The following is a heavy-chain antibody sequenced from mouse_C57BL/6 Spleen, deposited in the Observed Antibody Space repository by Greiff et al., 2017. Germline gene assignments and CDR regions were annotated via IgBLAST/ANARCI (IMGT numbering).Heavy chain of an antibody. CDR2: LNPNNGGT. V-gene: IGHV1-26*01. D-gene: IGHD2-3*01. Sequence: EVQLQQSGPELVKPGASVKISCKASGYTFTDYYMNWVKQSHGKSLEWIGDLNPNNGGTSYNQKFKGKATLTVDKSSSTAYMELRSLTSEDSAVYYCARSAIYDGYYGEAYWGQGTLVTVSA. J-gene: IGHJ3*01. CDR3: ARSAIYDGYYGEAY. CDR1: GYTFTDYY.